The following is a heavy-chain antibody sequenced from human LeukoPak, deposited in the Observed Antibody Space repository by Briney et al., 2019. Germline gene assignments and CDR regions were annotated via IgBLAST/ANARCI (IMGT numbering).Heavy chain of an antibody. V-gene: IGHV1-8*02. CDR1: GYTFTSYG. CDR2: MHPNSGNT. Sequence: ASVNVSCKASGYTFTSYGISWVRQATGQGLEWMGWMHPNSGNTGYAQKFQGRVTMTRNTSITTAYMELSGLTSEDTAVYYCARDYYYDSSGHKSGYFDLWGRGTLVTVSS. CDR3: ARDYYYDSSGHKSGYFDL. D-gene: IGHD3-22*01. J-gene: IGHJ2*01.